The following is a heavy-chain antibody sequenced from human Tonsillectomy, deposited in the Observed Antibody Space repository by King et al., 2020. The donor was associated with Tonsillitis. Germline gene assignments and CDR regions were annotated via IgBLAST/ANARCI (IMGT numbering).Heavy chain of an antibody. J-gene: IGHJ4*02. CDR3: ARCPGGGGRDY. D-gene: IGHD3-16*01. CDR1: GYTFTTYY. V-gene: IGHV1-46*03. Sequence: QLVQSGAEVKKPGAAVKVSCKASGYTFTTYYMHWVRQAPGQGLEWMGRIIPRDGDTAYAQKFQGRITLTRDTSTSTVYMELSSLRSEDTAVYYCARCPGGGGRDYWGQGTLVTVSS. CDR2: IIPRDGDT.